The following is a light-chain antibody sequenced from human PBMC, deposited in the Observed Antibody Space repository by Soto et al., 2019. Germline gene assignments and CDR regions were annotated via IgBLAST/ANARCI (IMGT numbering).Light chain of an antibody. CDR1: RSNIGSNT. J-gene: IGLJ2*01. CDR2: SNN. Sequence: QSVLTQPPSASGTPGQKVTISCSGGRSNIGSNTVNWFQQLPGTAPKLLIYSNNQRPSGVPDRFSVSKSGTSASLAISGLQSEDEADYYCAAWDDSVNGRVFGGGTKLTVL. CDR3: AAWDDSVNGRV. V-gene: IGLV1-44*01.